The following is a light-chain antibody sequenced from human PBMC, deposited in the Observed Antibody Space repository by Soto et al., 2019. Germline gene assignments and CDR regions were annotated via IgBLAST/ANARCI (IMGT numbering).Light chain of an antibody. CDR1: SPAFGL. Sequence: QSALTQPGSVSGSPGQSLTLPCSGISPAFGLSWYQHFPANARKRIIFAVSTRPSGVSTRFSGSKSGNMAFLTISGLQTEDEGLYHCSSYASTTTPFGGGTKVTVL. CDR3: SSYASTTTP. J-gene: IGLJ2*01. CDR2: AVS. V-gene: IGLV2-14*01.